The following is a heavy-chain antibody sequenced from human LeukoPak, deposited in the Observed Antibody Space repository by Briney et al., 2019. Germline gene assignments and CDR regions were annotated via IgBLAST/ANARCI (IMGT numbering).Heavy chain of an antibody. D-gene: IGHD5-12*01. CDR2: IYTSGST. Sequence: SETLSLTCTVSGGSISSGSYYWSWIRQPAGKGLEWIGRIYTSGSTNYNPSLKSRVTISVDTSKNQFSLKLSSVTAADTAVYYCARGYSGYDDAFDIWGQGTMVTVSS. J-gene: IGHJ3*02. CDR1: GGSISSGSYY. V-gene: IGHV4-61*02. CDR3: ARGYSGYDDAFDI.